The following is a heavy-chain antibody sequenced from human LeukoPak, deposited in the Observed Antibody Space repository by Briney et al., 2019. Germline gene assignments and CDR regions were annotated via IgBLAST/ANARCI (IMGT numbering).Heavy chain of an antibody. V-gene: IGHV3-30*02. CDR1: GFTFSSYG. CDR2: IRYDGSNK. CDR3: ARGFDYRTLPGPY. J-gene: IGHJ4*02. Sequence: PGGSLRLSCAASGFTFSSYGMHWVRQAPGKGLEWVAFIRYDGSNKYYADSVKGRFTISRDHSKNTLYLQMTSLKAEDTVVYYCARGFDYRTLPGPYCGGGRLVIVSS. D-gene: IGHD3-9*01.